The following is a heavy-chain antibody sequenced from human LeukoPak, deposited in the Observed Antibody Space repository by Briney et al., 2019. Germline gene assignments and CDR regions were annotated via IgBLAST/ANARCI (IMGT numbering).Heavy chain of an antibody. Sequence: GGSLRLSCAASGFTFSISDMHWVRQATGKGLERVSSIGTAGNTFYPGSVEGRFSISRDNAKNSLYLQMNSLRAGDTAVYYCAKGPRGAGLTIDYWGQGTLVTVSS. CDR1: GFTFSISD. CDR2: IGTAGNT. D-gene: IGHD3-10*01. V-gene: IGHV3-13*01. CDR3: AKGPRGAGLTIDY. J-gene: IGHJ4*02.